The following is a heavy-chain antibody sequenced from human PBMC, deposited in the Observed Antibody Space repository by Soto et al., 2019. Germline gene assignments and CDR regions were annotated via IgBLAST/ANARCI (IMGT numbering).Heavy chain of an antibody. J-gene: IGHJ4*02. D-gene: IGHD2-15*01. CDR2: ISGSGGST. CDR1: GFTFSSYA. CDR3: ANLWDCSGGSCYSGLNY. V-gene: IGHV3-23*01. Sequence: EVQLLESGGGLVQSGGSLRLSCAASGFTFSSYAMSWVRQAPGKGLEWVSAISGSGGSTYYADSVKGRFTISRDNSKNTLYLQMNSLRAEDTAVYYCANLWDCSGGSCYSGLNYWGQGTLVTVSS.